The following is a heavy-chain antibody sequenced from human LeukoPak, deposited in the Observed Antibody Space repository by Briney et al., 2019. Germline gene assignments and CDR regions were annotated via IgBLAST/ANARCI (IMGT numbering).Heavy chain of an antibody. J-gene: IGHJ4*02. D-gene: IGHD5-18*01. CDR2: IHSSGSS. CDR1: GGSLTYYF. Sequence: SETLSLTCTVSGGSLTYYFWSWIRQSPGTGLEWIGYIHSSGSSYYNPSFKSRVTISVDTSKNQFSLKLSSVTAADTAVYYCARLSWIRALDYWGQGTLVTVSS. V-gene: IGHV4-59*01. CDR3: ARLSWIRALDY.